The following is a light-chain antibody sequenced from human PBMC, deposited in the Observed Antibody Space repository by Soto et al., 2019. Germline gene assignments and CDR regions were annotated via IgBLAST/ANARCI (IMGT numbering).Light chain of an antibody. J-gene: IGLJ1*01. CDR3: ATWEDSLNGYV. CDR2: DNN. Sequence: QSVLTQSPSASGTPGQTVTISCSGSSSNIGSNTVNWYQQLPGTAPKRLIYDNNQRTSGVPDRFSASKSGTSASLAISGLQSDDDADYYCATWEDSLNGYVFGTGTKLAVL. CDR1: SSNIGSNT. V-gene: IGLV1-44*01.